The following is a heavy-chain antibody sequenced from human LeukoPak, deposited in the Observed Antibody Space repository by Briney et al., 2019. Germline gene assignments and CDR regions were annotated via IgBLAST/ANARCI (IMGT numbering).Heavy chain of an antibody. J-gene: IGHJ5*02. D-gene: IGHD5-12*01. V-gene: IGHV4-39*07. CDR1: GGSINSKSYY. CDR2: GYYTGGS. CDR3: ARGAALVDWHWFDT. Sequence: SEALSVTCTVSGGSINSKSYYWGWVRQPPGKGLEWIGSGYYTGGSHYNPSVKSRVSLSIDLSRNQFSLKMTSVTAAASALYYCARGAALVDWHWFDTWGQGTLVTVSS.